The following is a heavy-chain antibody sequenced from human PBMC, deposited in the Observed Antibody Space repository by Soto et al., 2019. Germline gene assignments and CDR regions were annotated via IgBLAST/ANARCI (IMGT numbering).Heavy chain of an antibody. CDR3: ARGVAGPLHWFDP. CDR2: INAGNGNT. Sequence: QVQLVQSGAEVKKPGASVKVSCKASGYTFTSYAMHWVRQAPGQRLEWMGWINAGNGNTKDSQKFQGRVTMNRDTSASTAYMELSSLRSEDTAVYYCARGVAGPLHWFDPWGQGTLVTVSS. CDR1: GYTFTSYA. J-gene: IGHJ5*02. V-gene: IGHV1-3*01. D-gene: IGHD6-19*01.